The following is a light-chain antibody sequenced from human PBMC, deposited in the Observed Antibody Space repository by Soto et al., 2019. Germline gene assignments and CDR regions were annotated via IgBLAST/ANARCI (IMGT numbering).Light chain of an antibody. Sequence: DIQMTQSPSALSASVGDRVTITCRASQSITNYLNWYQHKPGQAPNLLIYAASTLHAGVPSRFRGSGSGTDFTLNISSLQPEDFAVYYCKQTNRSPPTFGEGTKVDIK. CDR1: QSITNY. J-gene: IGKJ4*01. CDR2: AAS. CDR3: KQTNRSPPT. V-gene: IGKV1-39*01.